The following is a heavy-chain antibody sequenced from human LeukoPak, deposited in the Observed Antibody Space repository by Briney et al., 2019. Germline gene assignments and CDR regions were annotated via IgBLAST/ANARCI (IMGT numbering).Heavy chain of an antibody. V-gene: IGHV4-59*01. Sequence: SETLSLTRTVSGGSISSYYWSWIRQSPGKGLEWIGYIYYSGNTNYNPSLKSRVTISIDTSKNHFSLRLSSVTAADTAVYYCARVGEGTFDIWGRGTMVIVSS. J-gene: IGHJ3*02. D-gene: IGHD3-16*01. CDR1: GGSISSYY. CDR3: ARVGEGTFDI. CDR2: IYYSGNT.